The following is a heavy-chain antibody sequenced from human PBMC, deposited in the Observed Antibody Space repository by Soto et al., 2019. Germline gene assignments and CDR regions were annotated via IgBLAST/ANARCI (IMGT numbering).Heavy chain of an antibody. CDR1: GFTFSSSV. CDR3: AKTYYDFPSGYYFDY. V-gene: IGHV3-23*01. J-gene: IGHJ4*02. CDR2: VTGNAGSA. D-gene: IGHD3-3*01. Sequence: EVQVLESGGDLVQPGGSLRLSCAASGFTFSSSVMSWVRQAPGKGLEWVSRVTGNAGSAYYAHSVQGRFTISRDNSRKTLSLQMNSLRAEDTALYYCAKTYYDFPSGYYFDYWGQGALVTVSS.